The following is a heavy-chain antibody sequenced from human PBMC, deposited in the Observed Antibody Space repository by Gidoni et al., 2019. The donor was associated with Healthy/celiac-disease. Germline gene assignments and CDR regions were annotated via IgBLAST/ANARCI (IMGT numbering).Heavy chain of an antibody. Sequence: EVQLVESGGGVVQPGGSLRLSCAASGFTFDDYAMHWVRQAPGKGLEWVSLISGDGGSTYYADSVKGRFTISRDNSKNSLYLQMNSLRTEDTALYYCAKERGSFGVVIISEPWFDPWGQGTLVTVSS. V-gene: IGHV3-43*02. CDR1: GFTFDDYA. D-gene: IGHD3-3*01. CDR3: AKERGSFGVVIISEPWFDP. J-gene: IGHJ5*02. CDR2: ISGDGGST.